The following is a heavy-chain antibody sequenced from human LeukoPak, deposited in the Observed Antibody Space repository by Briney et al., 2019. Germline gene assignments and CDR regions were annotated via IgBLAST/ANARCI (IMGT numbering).Heavy chain of an antibody. CDR1: GGSISSSSYY. CDR2: IYYSGST. CDR3: ARGWYSSPLNNWFDP. J-gene: IGHJ5*02. D-gene: IGHD6-13*01. V-gene: IGHV4-39*07. Sequence: SETLSLTCTVSGGSISSSSYYWGWIRQPPGKGLEWIGSIYYSGSTYYNPSLKSRATMSVDTSKNQFSLKLSSVTAADTAVYYCARGWYSSPLNNWFDPWGQGTLVTVSS.